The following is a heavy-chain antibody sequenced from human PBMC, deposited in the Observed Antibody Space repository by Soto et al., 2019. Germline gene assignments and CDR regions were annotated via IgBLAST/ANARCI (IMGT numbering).Heavy chain of an antibody. D-gene: IGHD1-26*01. V-gene: IGHV2-70*04. Sequence: SGPTLVNPTQTLTLTCTFSGFSPSTSGMRVSWIRQPPGKALEWLARIDWDDDKFYSTSLKTRLTISKDTSKNQVVLTMTNMDPVDTATYYCARIRVREDYFDYWGQGTLVTVSS. CDR2: IDWDDDK. CDR3: ARIRVREDYFDY. CDR1: GFSPSTSGMR. J-gene: IGHJ4*02.